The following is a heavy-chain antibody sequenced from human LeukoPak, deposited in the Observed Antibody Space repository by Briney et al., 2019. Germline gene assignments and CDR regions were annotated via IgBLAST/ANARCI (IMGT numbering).Heavy chain of an antibody. CDR3: ARETPYYYDSSGYFDY. V-gene: IGHV4-4*07. CDR1: GGSISSYY. Sequence: ETLSLTCTVSGGSISSYYWSWIRQPAGKGLEWIGRIYTSGSTNYNPSLKSRVTMSVDTSKNQFSLKLSSVTAADTAVYYCARETPYYYDSSGYFDYWGQGTLVTVSS. J-gene: IGHJ4*02. CDR2: IYTSGST. D-gene: IGHD3-22*01.